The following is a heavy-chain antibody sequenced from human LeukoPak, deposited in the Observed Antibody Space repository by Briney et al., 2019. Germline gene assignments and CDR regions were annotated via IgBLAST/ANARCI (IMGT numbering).Heavy chain of an antibody. J-gene: IGHJ4*02. CDR2: IYPGDSDT. CDR3: ARRRHCTSGSCEDFDF. D-gene: IGHD2-15*01. V-gene: IGHV5-51*01. Sequence: GESLKISCEASDYSFANYWIGWVRQMPGKGLEWMGTIYPGDSDTRYSPSFQGQVTISADKSISTAYLQWSSLKASDTAMYYCARRRHCTSGSCEDFDFWGQGTLVTVSS. CDR1: DYSFANYW.